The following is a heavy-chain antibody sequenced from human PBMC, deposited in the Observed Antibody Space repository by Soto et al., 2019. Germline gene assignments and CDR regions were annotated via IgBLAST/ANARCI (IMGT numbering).Heavy chain of an antibody. CDR1: GGSISSYY. CDR3: ARYDYVWGSYRPPADAFDI. CDR2: IYTSGST. Sequence: ASETLSLTCTVSGGSISSYYWSWIRQPAGKGLEWIGRIYTSGSTNYNPSLKSRVTMSVDTSKNQFSLKLSSVTAADTAVYYCARYDYVWGSYRPPADAFDIWGQGTMVTVSS. V-gene: IGHV4-4*07. D-gene: IGHD3-16*02. J-gene: IGHJ3*02.